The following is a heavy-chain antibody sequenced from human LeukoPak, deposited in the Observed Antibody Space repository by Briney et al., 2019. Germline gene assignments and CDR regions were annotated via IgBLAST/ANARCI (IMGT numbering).Heavy chain of an antibody. V-gene: IGHV3-23*01. CDR2: ISGSGGGT. D-gene: IGHD3-22*01. J-gene: IGHJ1*01. Sequence: SGGSLRLSCAASGFTFSSYAMSWVRQAPGKGLEWVPTISGSGGGTYYADSVKGRFTISRDNSKNTLFLQMNSLRAEDTAVYYCAKGATVVVVTTIQYWGQGTLVTVSS. CDR1: GFTFSSYA. CDR3: AKGATVVVVTTIQY.